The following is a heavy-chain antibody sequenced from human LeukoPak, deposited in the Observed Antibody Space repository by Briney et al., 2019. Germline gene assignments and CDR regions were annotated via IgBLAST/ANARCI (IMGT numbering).Heavy chain of an antibody. Sequence: SETLSLTCAVYGGPFSGYYWSWIRQPPGKGLEWIGEINHSGSTNYNPSLKSRVTTSVDTSKNQFSLKLSSVTAADTAVYYCARGAHYYDILTDYPRPQYYFDYWGQGTLVTVSS. D-gene: IGHD3-9*01. CDR1: GGPFSGYY. CDR2: INHSGST. V-gene: IGHV4-34*01. CDR3: ARGAHYYDILTDYPRPQYYFDY. J-gene: IGHJ4*02.